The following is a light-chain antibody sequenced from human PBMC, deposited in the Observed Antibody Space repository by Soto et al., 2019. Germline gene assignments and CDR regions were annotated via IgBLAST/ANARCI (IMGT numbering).Light chain of an antibody. CDR3: QQYNSYSSWT. J-gene: IGKJ1*01. CDR1: QSISSW. Sequence: DIQMTQSPSTLSASVGDRVTITCRASQSISSWLAWYQQKPGKAPKLLIYKASSLESGVPSRFXDRGSGTEFTLTISSLQHDDFATYSCQQYNSYSSWTFGQGTKVEIK. V-gene: IGKV1-5*03. CDR2: KAS.